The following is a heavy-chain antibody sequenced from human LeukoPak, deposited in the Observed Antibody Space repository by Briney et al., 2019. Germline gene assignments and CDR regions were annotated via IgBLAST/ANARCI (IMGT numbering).Heavy chain of an antibody. Sequence: ASVKVSCKASGYTFTGYYMHWVRQAPGQGREGMGWINPNSGGTNYAQKFQGRVTMTRHTSISTAYMELSRLRSDDTAVYYCARVFRIAVAGRSFDYWGQGTLVTVSS. CDR2: INPNSGGT. D-gene: IGHD6-19*01. V-gene: IGHV1-2*02. CDR1: GYTFTGYY. J-gene: IGHJ4*02. CDR3: ARVFRIAVAGRSFDY.